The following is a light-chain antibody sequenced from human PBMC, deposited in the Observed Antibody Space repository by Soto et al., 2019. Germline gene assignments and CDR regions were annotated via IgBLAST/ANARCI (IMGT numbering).Light chain of an antibody. CDR1: SSNIGSNY. CDR2: RND. J-gene: IGLJ2*01. Sequence: QLVLTQPPSTSGTPGQRVTISCSGSSSNIGSNYAYWYQQLPGAAPKLLIHRNDQRPSGVPDRFSGSKSGTSASLAISGLRSDDEADYFCAAWDDSLSGVVFGGGTKLTVL. CDR3: AAWDDSLSGVV. V-gene: IGLV1-47*01.